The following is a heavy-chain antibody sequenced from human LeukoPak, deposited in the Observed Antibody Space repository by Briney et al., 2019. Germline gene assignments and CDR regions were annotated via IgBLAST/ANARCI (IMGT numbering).Heavy chain of an antibody. CDR3: ARACSSTSCRHPNWFDP. CDR1: GGSISSGGYY. Sequence: SETLSLTCTVSGGSISSGGYYWSWIRQHPGKGLEWIGYIYYSGSTYYNPSLKSRVTISVDTSKNQFSLKLSSVTAADTAVYYCARACSSTSCRHPNWFDPWGQGTLVTVSS. D-gene: IGHD2-2*01. CDR2: IYYSGST. J-gene: IGHJ5*02. V-gene: IGHV4-31*03.